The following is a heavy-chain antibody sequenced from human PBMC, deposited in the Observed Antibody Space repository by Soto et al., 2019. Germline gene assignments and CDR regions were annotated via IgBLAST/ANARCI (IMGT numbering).Heavy chain of an antibody. CDR1: GYSXIGYY. CDR3: SVVTHPYYFDY. Sequence: GXSXKVSCKDSGYSXIGYYMTLVRQAPGQGLEWIGWINPNSGGTNYAQKFQGRVTMTRYTSISTAYMEMSRMRSDDTSVYYCSVVTHPYYFDYWGQGILVTVS. D-gene: IGHD3-22*01. V-gene: IGHV1-2*02. CDR2: INPNSGGT. J-gene: IGHJ4*02.